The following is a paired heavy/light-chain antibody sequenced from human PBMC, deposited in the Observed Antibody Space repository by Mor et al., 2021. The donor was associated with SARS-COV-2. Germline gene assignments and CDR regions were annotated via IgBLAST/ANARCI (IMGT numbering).Heavy chain of an antibody. CDR3: VKDMKGESNYGGAGFPH. V-gene: IGHV3-9*01. Sequence: EVQLVESGGGLVQPGRSLRLSCEASGFGFDDYGMHWVRQSPGKGLEWVSGISWNSGNIGYADSVKGRFTISRDNAKKSLYLQMSSLRVEDTALYYCVKDMKGESNYGGAGFPHWGQGTLVTVSS. CDR2: ISWNSGNI. J-gene: IGHJ1*01. D-gene: IGHD3-10*01. CDR1: GFGFDDYG.
Light chain of an antibody. CDR2: WAS. J-gene: IGKJ2*01. CDR1: QTVLFSSNNKNY. CDR3: QQYYSVVYT. V-gene: IGKV4-1*01. Sequence: DIVMTQSPDSLAVSLGERATIRCKSSQTVLFSSNNKNYLAWYQQKPGQPPKLLIYWASIRESGVPDRFSGSGSGTDFTLTISSLQAEDVAVYYCQQYYSVVYTFGQGTKLEIK.